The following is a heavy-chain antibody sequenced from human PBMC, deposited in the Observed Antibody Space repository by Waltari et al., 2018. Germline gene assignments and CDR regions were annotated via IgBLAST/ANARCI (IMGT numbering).Heavy chain of an antibody. CDR3: AREDILGFPDY. J-gene: IGHJ4*02. CDR1: GGFISSNNW. D-gene: IGHD3-9*01. CDR2: IVDSGST. V-gene: IGHV4-4*02. Sequence: QVQLQESGPGLVKPSGTLSLTCAVSGGFISSNNWWTWVRQPPGKGLEWIEEIVDSGSTNHSPSLKSRVTISLDKSKNHFSLNLSSVTAADTAVYYCAREDILGFPDYWGQGTLVIVSS.